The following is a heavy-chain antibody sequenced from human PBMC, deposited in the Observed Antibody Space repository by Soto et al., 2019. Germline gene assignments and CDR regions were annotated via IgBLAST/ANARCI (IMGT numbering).Heavy chain of an antibody. D-gene: IGHD1-7*01. V-gene: IGHV1-69*13. CDR2: IIPICGTA. CDR3: ARSYNWNYPGGCFDP. J-gene: IGHJ5*02. CDR1: GCTFSSYA. Sequence: ASVKVSCKASGCTFSSYAISWVRQAPGQGLEWMGGIIPICGTANYAQKFQGRVTITADESTSTAYMELSSLRSEDTAVYYCARSYNWNYPGGCFDPGGQGPLVTV.